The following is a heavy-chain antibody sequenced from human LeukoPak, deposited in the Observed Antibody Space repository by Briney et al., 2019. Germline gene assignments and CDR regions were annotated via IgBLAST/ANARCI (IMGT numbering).Heavy chain of an antibody. CDR2: IYHSGST. CDR3: ARGERAYCSSTSCYFEFVTGVVWFDP. Sequence: PSGTLSLTCAVSGGSISSSNWWSWVRQPPGKGLEWIGEIYHSGSTNYNPSLKSRVTISVDTSKNQFSLKLSSVTAADTAVYYCARGERAYCSSTSCYFEFVTGVVWFDPWGQGTLVTVSS. J-gene: IGHJ5*02. V-gene: IGHV4-4*02. CDR1: GGSISSSNW. D-gene: IGHD2-2*01.